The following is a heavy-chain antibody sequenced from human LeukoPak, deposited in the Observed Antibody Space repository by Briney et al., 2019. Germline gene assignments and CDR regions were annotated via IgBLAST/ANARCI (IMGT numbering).Heavy chain of an antibody. J-gene: IGHJ4*02. CDR1: GGSISSYY. Sequence: SETLYLTCTVSGGSISSYYWSWIRQPPGEGLEWIGYIYYSGSTNYNPSLKSRVTISVDRSKNQFSLKLSSVTAADTAVYYCARHSAARSLDYWGQGTLATVSS. V-gene: IGHV4-59*08. CDR3: ARHSAARSLDY. D-gene: IGHD6-6*01. CDR2: IYYSGST.